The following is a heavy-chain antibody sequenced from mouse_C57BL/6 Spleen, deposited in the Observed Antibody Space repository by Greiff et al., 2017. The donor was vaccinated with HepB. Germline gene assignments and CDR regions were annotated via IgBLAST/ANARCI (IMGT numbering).Heavy chain of an antibody. CDR1: GFSFNTYA. CDR3: VRHEDLLWDYAMDY. Sequence: EVMLVESGGGLVQPKGSLKLSCAASGFSFNTYAMNWVRQAPGKGLEWVARIRSKSNNYATYYADSVKDRFTISRDDSESMLYLQMNNLKTEDTAMYYCVRHEDLLWDYAMDYWGQGTSVTVSS. CDR2: IRSKSNNYAT. D-gene: IGHD2-1*01. J-gene: IGHJ4*01. V-gene: IGHV10-1*01.